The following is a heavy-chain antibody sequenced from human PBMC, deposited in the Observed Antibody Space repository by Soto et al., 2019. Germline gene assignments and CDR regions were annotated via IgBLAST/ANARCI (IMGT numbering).Heavy chain of an antibody. CDR2: IYPGDSDT. CDR3: AKKVPGSNPLDS. CDR1: GYSFTSHW. J-gene: IGHJ4*02. V-gene: IGHV5-51*01. Sequence: GESLKISCKGSGYSFTSHWIGWVRQMPGKGLEWMGIIYPGDSDTRYSPSFQGQVTISADKSISTAYLQMNSLRVEDTAVYYCAKKVPGSNPLDSWGQGALVTVSS. D-gene: IGHD1-1*01.